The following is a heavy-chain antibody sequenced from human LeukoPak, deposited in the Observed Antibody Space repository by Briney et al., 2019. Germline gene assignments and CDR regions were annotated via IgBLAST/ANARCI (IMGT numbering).Heavy chain of an antibody. V-gene: IGHV3-23*01. CDR3: ARGYCSGGSCYPYYFDY. CDR2: LHGGGTST. CDR1: GFTFSSYA. D-gene: IGHD2-15*01. Sequence: PGGSLRLSCAASGFTFSSYAMSWVRQAPGKGLEWVSLLHGGGTSTSYADSVKGRFTISRDNSKNTLYLQMNSLRAEDTAVYYCARGYCSGGSCYPYYFDYWGQGTLVTVSS. J-gene: IGHJ4*02.